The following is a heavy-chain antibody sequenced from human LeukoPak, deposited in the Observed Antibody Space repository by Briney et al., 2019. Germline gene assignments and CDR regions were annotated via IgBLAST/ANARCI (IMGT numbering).Heavy chain of an antibody. D-gene: IGHD3-22*01. CDR3: ARASLYDNSAYYLDY. CDR1: GFTFTTYW. Sequence: GGSLRLSCAASGFTFTTYWMSWVRQAPGKGLEWVSGISGSDGSTNYADSVKGRFTISRENSKNTLYLQMNSLRAEDTALYYCARASLYDNSAYYLDYWGQGTLVTVSS. V-gene: IGHV3-23*01. CDR2: ISGSDGST. J-gene: IGHJ4*02.